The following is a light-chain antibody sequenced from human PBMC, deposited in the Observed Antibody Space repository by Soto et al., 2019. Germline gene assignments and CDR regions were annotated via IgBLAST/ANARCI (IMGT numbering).Light chain of an antibody. Sequence: QYVLTQPASVSGSPGQSITISCTGTSSDVGGYNYVSWYQQHPGKAPKLMIYEVSNRPSGVSNRFSGSKSGNTASLTISGLQAEDEADYYCSSYTSSRVFGGGTKVTVL. J-gene: IGLJ3*02. CDR2: EVS. CDR1: SSDVGGYNY. V-gene: IGLV2-14*01. CDR3: SSYTSSRV.